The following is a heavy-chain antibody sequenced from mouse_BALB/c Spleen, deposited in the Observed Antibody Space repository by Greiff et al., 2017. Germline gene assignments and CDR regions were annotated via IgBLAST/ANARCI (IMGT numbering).Heavy chain of an antibody. CDR2: ISNGGGST. Sequence: EVQLQESGGGLVQPGGSLKLSCAASGFTFSSYTMSWVRQTPEKRLEWVAYISNGGGSTYYPDTVKGRFTISRDNAKNTLYLQMSSLKSEDTAMYYCARQDYRYAMDYWGQGTSVTVSS. CDR3: ARQDYRYAMDY. J-gene: IGHJ4*01. D-gene: IGHD2-14*01. V-gene: IGHV5-12-2*01. CDR1: GFTFSSYT.